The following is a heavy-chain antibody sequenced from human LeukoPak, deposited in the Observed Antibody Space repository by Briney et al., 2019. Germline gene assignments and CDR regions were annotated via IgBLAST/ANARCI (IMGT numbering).Heavy chain of an antibody. J-gene: IGHJ4*02. CDR1: GLTVNSNY. Sequence: GGSLRLSCAASGLTVNSNYMNWVRQAPGKGLQWVSVIYSGGTTYYADSVKGRFTISRDNSKNTLYLQMNSLRAEDTAVYYCARALLVRNGYNYSPNYFDYWGQGTLVTVSS. D-gene: IGHD5-24*01. CDR2: IYSGGTT. V-gene: IGHV3-53*01. CDR3: ARALLVRNGYNYSPNYFDY.